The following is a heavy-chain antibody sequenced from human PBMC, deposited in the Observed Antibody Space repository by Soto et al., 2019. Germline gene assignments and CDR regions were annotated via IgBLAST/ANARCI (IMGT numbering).Heavy chain of an antibody. Sequence: ASVKVSCKASGYTFTSYDINWVRQATGQGLEWMGWMNPNSGNRGYAQKFQGRVTMTRNTSISTAYMELSSLRSEDTAVYYCARGLYSGSYQYFDYWGQGTLVTVSS. CDR2: MNPNSGNR. CDR1: GYTFTSYD. CDR3: ARGLYSGSYQYFDY. J-gene: IGHJ4*02. V-gene: IGHV1-8*01. D-gene: IGHD1-26*01.